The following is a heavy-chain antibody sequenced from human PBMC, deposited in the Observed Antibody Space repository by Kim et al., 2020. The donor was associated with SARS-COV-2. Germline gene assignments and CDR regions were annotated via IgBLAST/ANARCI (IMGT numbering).Heavy chain of an antibody. J-gene: IGHJ4*02. Sequence: KTQSSQKFQGRVTITRDTSANTAYMELGRLTTNDTAIYYCARDMDPTVYDYWGQGTLVTVSS. D-gene: IGHD4-4*01. CDR2: KT. V-gene: IGHV1-3*01. CDR3: ARDMDPTVYDY.